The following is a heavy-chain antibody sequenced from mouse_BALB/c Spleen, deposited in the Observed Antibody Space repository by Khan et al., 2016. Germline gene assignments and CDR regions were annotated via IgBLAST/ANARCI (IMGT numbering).Heavy chain of an antibody. CDR1: GFNIKDYY. CDR2: IDPENGNT. V-gene: IGHV14-1*02. J-gene: IGHJ3*01. CDR3: ALDVSWFAY. D-gene: IGHD2-3*01. Sequence: VRLQQSGAELVRPGALVKLSCKASGFNIKDYYMHWVKQRPEQGLAWIGWIDPENGNTIYDPKFQGKASITADTSYNTAYLQLSSLTSEDTAVYYCALDVSWFAYWGQGTLVTVSA.